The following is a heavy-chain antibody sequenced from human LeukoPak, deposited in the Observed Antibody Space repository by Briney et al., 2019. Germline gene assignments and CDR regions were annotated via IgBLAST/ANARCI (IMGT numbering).Heavy chain of an antibody. D-gene: IGHD2-2*01. CDR2: INHSGST. CDR1: GGSFSGYY. CDR3: ATDCSSTSCLA. J-gene: IGHJ4*02. Sequence: PSETLSLTCAVYGGSFSGYYWSWIRQPPGKGLEWIGEINHSGSTNYNPSLKSRVTISVDTSKNQFSLKLSSVTAADTAVYHCATDCSSTSCLAWGQGTLVTVSS. V-gene: IGHV4-34*01.